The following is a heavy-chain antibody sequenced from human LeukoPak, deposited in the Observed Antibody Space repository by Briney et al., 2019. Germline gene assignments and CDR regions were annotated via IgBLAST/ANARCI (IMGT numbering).Heavy chain of an antibody. CDR3: ARAFKAERWLHYNLYYYYMDV. D-gene: IGHD5-24*01. CDR1: GYTFTGYY. CDR2: INPNSGGT. V-gene: IGHV1-2*02. J-gene: IGHJ6*03. Sequence: APVKVSCKASGYTFTGYYMHWVRQAPGQGLEWMGWINPNSGGTNYAQKFQGRVTMTRDTSISTAYMELSRLRSDDTAVYYCARAFKAERWLHYNLYYYYMDVWGKGTTVTISS.